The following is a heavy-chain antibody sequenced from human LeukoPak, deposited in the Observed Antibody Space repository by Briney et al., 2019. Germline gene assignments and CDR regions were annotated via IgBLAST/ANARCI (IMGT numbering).Heavy chain of an antibody. J-gene: IGHJ6*03. CDR2: IYYSGST. D-gene: IGHD2-15*01. CDR1: GGSISSYY. Sequence: KASETLSLTCTVSGGSISSYYWSWIRQPPGKGLEWIGYIYYSGSTNYNPSLKSRVTISVDTSKNQFSLKLSSVTAADTAVYYCARGLGSVAADYYYYYMDVWGKGTTVTVSS. CDR3: ARGLGSVAADYYYYYMDV. V-gene: IGHV4-59*12.